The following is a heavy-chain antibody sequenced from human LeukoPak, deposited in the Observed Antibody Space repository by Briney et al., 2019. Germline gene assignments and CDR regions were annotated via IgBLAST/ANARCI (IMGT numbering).Heavy chain of an antibody. CDR1: GYTFTGYY. V-gene: IGHV1-2*02. D-gene: IGHD3-10*01. CDR3: ARERITMVRGAKSNWFDP. J-gene: IGHJ5*02. Sequence: ASVNVSCKASGYTFTGYYMHWVRQAPGQGLEWRGWINPNSGGTNYAQKFQGRVTMTRDTSISTAYMELSRLRSDDTAVYYCARERITMVRGAKSNWFDPWGQGTLVTVSS. CDR2: INPNSGGT.